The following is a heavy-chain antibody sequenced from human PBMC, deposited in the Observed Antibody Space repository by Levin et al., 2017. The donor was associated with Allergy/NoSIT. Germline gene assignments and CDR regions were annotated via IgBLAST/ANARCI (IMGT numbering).Heavy chain of an antibody. CDR3: VSSSSSFHYYMDV. CDR1: GFTFSSYG. Sequence: GESLKISCAASGFTFSSYGMHWVRQAPGKGLEWVAIIWYDGSNKLYADSVKGRFTISRDNSKNTLYLQMNSLRAEDTAVYYCVSSSSSFHYYMDVWGKGTTVTVSS. D-gene: IGHD6-13*01. CDR2: IWYDGSNK. J-gene: IGHJ6*03. V-gene: IGHV3-33*01.